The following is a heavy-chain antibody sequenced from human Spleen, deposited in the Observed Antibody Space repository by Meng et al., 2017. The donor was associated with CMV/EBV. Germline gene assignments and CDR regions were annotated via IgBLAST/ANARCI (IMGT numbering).Heavy chain of an antibody. CDR1: GFTFSAFS. Sequence: GESLKISCAASGFTFSAFSMNWVRQAPGKGLEWVSSISTTSSYIYYADSLKGRFTISRDNGKNTLYLHISSLRVEDTAVYYCAGFGVTITNGLDVRGQGTTVTVSS. CDR2: ISTTSSYI. CDR3: AGFGVTITNGLDV. V-gene: IGHV3-21*01. J-gene: IGHJ6*02. D-gene: IGHD3-3*01.